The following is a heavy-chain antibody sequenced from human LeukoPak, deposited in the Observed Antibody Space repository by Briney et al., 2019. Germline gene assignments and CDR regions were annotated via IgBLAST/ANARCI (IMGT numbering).Heavy chain of an antibody. CDR3: ARAPPPGIAVASLPIDY. J-gene: IGHJ4*02. CDR1: GYTFTSYG. CDR2: ISAYNGNT. V-gene: IGHV1-18*01. Sequence: GASVKVSCKASGYTFTSYGISWVRQAPGQGLEWMGWISAYNGNTNYAQKLQGRVTMTTDTSTSTAYMELRSLRSDDTAVYYSARAPPPGIAVASLPIDYWGQGTLVTVSS. D-gene: IGHD6-19*01.